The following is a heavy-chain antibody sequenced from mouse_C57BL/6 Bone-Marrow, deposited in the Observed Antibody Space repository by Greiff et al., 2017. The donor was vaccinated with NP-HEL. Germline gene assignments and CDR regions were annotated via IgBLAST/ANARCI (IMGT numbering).Heavy chain of an antibody. CDR2: IWSGGST. D-gene: IGHD1-1*01. J-gene: IGHJ2*01. CDR1: GFSLTSYG. Sequence: VKLQESGPGLVQPSQSLSITCTVSGFSLTSYGVHWVRQSPGKGLEWLGVIWSGGSTDYNAAFISRLSISKDNSKSQVFFKMNSLQADDTAIYYCARHYGSSSLDYWGQGTTLTVSS. V-gene: IGHV2-2*01. CDR3: ARHYGSSSLDY.